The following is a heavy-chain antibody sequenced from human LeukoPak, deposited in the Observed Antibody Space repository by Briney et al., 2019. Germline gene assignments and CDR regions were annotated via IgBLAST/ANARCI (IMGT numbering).Heavy chain of an antibody. CDR3: ARGGIQVSGIDEFDY. CDR2: IGIRGDT. D-gene: IGHD6-19*01. CDR1: GFTFIDYD. J-gene: IGHJ4*02. Sequence: GGSLRLSCAASGFTFIDYDMHWVRQVIGKGLEWVSAIGIRGDTHYSGSVKGRFTISIENAESYLYLKMNSLRAEDTAVYYCARGGIQVSGIDEFDYWGQGTLVTVSS. V-gene: IGHV3-13*01.